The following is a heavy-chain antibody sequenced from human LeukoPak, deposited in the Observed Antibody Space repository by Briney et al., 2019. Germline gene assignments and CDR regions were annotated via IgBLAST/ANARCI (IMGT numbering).Heavy chain of an antibody. Sequence: SVKVSCKASGGTFSSYAISWVRQAPGQGLEWMGGIIPIFGTANYAQKFQGRVTITADESTSTAYMELSSLRSEDTAVYYCASRPPDSSGYYFGAPYYDYWGQGTLVTVSS. CDR3: ASRPPDSSGYYFGAPYYDY. D-gene: IGHD3-22*01. V-gene: IGHV1-69*13. CDR2: IIPIFGTA. CDR1: GGTFSSYA. J-gene: IGHJ4*02.